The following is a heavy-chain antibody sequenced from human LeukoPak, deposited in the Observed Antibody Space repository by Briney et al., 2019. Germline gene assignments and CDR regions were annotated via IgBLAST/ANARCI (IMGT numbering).Heavy chain of an antibody. V-gene: IGHV3-30*03. CDR2: ISYDGSNK. CDR1: GFTFSSYG. J-gene: IGHJ4*02. CDR3: ARSHSSGWYYFDY. Sequence: QTGGSLRLSCAASGFTFSSYGMHWVRQAPGKGLEWVAVISYDGSNKYYADSVKGRFTISRDNSKNTLYLQMNSLRAEDTAVYYCARSHSSGWYYFDYWGQGTLVTVSS. D-gene: IGHD6-19*01.